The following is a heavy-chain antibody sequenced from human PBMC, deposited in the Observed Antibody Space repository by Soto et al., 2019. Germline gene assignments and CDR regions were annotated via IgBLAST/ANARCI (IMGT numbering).Heavy chain of an antibody. Sequence: QVQLVQSGAEVKKPGSSVKVSCKASGGTFSIYTISWVRQAPGQGLEWMGGSANSAQKFQGRLTVTADESTSTVYLELSSLTSEDTALYYCASLNNWSSGDGRIDVWGRGTAVIVSS. CDR2: SA. V-gene: IGHV1-69*01. CDR1: GGTFSIYT. J-gene: IGHJ6*02. CDR3: ASLNNWSSGDGRIDV. D-gene: IGHD1-26*01.